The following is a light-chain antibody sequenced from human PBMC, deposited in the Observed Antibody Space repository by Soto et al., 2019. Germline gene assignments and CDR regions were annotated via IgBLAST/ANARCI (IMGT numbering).Light chain of an antibody. V-gene: IGKV1-5*01. J-gene: IGKJ1*01. CDR3: KPKNSNSRP. CDR1: QSISSW. Sequence: DIQMTQSPSTLSASVGDRVTITCRASQSISSWLAWYQQKPGKAPKLLIYDASSLESGVPSRFSCGVSGTKFTLTISTRQRDDFAPNYCKPKNSNSRPFGQGTKV. CDR2: DAS.